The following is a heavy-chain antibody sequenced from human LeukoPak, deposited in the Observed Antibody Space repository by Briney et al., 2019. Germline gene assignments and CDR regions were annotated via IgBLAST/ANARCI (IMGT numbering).Heavy chain of an antibody. J-gene: IGHJ5*02. D-gene: IGHD2-2*01. Sequence: ASVKVSCKASGYSFTTYYIHWVRQAPGQVLEWMGVINPSGGSTSFAQKFQARLTMTRDTSTSTVYMELSGLRSEDTAVYYCAREIVVVPSAMGFDPWGQGTLVTVSS. CDR2: INPSGGST. CDR3: AREIVVVPSAMGFDP. CDR1: GYSFTTYY. V-gene: IGHV1-46*01.